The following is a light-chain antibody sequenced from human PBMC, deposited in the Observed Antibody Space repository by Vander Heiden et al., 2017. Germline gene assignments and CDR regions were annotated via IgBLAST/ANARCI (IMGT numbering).Light chain of an antibody. CDR1: KSISNY. CDR3: QQSYNAPWT. V-gene: IGKV1-39*01. J-gene: IGKJ1*01. CDR2: VAS. Sequence: DLQMTQSPSSLSASVGDRVTITCRASKSISNYGNWYQQKPGKVPKVLIYVASTLQTGVPSRFSGSGAGTDFTLTISSLQPEDFATYYCQQSYNAPWTFGQGTKVEIK.